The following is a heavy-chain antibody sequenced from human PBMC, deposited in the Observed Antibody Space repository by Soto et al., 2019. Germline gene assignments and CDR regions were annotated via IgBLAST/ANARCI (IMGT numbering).Heavy chain of an antibody. CDR3: ARDHQAGSIVATSFFGYYYGMDV. CDR1: GGTFSSYA. J-gene: IGHJ6*02. D-gene: IGHD5-12*01. Sequence: GASVKVSCKASGGTFSSYAISWVRQAPGQGLEWMGGIIPIFGTANYAQKFQGRVTITADESTSTAYMELSSLRSEATAVYYCARDHQAGSIVATSFFGYYYGMDVWGQGTTVTVSS. CDR2: IIPIFGTA. V-gene: IGHV1-69*13.